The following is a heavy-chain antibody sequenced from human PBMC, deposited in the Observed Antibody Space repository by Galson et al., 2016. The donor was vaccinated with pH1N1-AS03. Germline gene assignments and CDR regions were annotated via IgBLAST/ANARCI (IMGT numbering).Heavy chain of an antibody. CDR2: ISAYSGDT. V-gene: IGHV1-18*04. CDR1: GYPFSNYG. Sequence: SVKVSCKASGYPFSNYGFSWVRQAPGRGLDWMGWISAYSGDTNYAQKFQGRVTMTTDTSTSTAYMELRSLRSDDTAIYYCAKGYCNGGSCYDGGGYFDYWGQGTLVTVSS. CDR3: AKGYCNGGSCYDGGGYFDY. D-gene: IGHD2-15*01. J-gene: IGHJ4*02.